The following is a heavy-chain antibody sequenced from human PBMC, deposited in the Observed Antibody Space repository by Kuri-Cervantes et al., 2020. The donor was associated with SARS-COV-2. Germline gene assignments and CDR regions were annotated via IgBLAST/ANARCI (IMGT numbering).Heavy chain of an antibody. V-gene: IGHV3-53*01. CDR2: IYSGGST. CDR1: GFTVSSNY. Sequence: GGSMRLSCAASGFTVSSNYMSWVRQAPGEGLEWVSVIYSGGSTYYADSVKGRFTISRDNSKNTLYLQMNSLRAEDTAVYYCARARGPDAFDIWGQGTMVTRLL. CDR3: ARARGPDAFDI. J-gene: IGHJ3*02.